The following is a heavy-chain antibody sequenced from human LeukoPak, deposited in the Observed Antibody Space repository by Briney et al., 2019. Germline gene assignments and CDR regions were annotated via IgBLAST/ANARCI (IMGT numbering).Heavy chain of an antibody. V-gene: IGHV3-7*01. CDR3: AKGHCSSTSCYDYFDY. D-gene: IGHD2-2*01. J-gene: IGHJ4*02. Sequence: GGSLRLSCAASGFTFSSYWMTWVRQAPGKGLEWVANIKQDGSEKYYVDSVKGRFTISRDNSKNTLYLQMNSLRAEDTAVYYCAKGHCSSTSCYDYFDYWGQGTLVTVSS. CDR2: IKQDGSEK. CDR1: GFTFSSYW.